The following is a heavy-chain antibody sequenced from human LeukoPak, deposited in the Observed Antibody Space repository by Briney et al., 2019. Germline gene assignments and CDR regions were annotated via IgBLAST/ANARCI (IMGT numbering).Heavy chain of an antibody. CDR1: GGSISSSSYY. V-gene: IGHV4-39*07. CDR2: IYYSGST. Sequence: PSETLSLTCTVSGGSISSSSYYWGWIRQPPGKGLEWIGSIYYSGSTYYNPSLKSRVSISVDTSKNQFSLKLSSVTAADTAVYYCARQDSSTVTFDYWGQGTLVTVSS. CDR3: ARQDSSTVTFDY. J-gene: IGHJ4*02. D-gene: IGHD4-11*01.